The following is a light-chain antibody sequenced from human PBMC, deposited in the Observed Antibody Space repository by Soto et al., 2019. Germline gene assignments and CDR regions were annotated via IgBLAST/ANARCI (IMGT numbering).Light chain of an antibody. CDR1: QSLVHGDGNTY. CDR3: MQATQFPGT. Sequence: DIVMTQTPLSSPVTLGQPASISCRSSQSLVHGDGNTYLSWLQQRPGQPPRLLIYKMSKRSSGVPDRVSGSGAGTDFTLKISKVEAEDVGVYYFMQATQFPGTFGQGTRLEIK. J-gene: IGKJ2*01. V-gene: IGKV2-24*01. CDR2: KMS.